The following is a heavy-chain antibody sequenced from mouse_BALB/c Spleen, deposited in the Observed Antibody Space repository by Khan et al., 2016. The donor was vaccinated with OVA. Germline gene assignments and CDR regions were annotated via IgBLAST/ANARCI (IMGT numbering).Heavy chain of an antibody. CDR2: INPSSGYT. D-gene: IGHD3-1*01. J-gene: IGHJ2*01. V-gene: IGHV1-4*01. Sequence: QVQLKQSGAELVKPGASVKMSCKASGYTFTSYTMHWVKQRPGQGLEWIGYINPSSGYTKYNQKFKDKATLTADKSSSTAYMQLSSLTSEDCAVYYCARKSTRASYWGQGTTLTVSS. CDR1: GYTFTSYT. CDR3: ARKSTRASY.